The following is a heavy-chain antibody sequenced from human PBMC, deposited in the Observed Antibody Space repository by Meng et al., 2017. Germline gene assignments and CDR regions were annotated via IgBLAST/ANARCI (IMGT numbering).Heavy chain of an antibody. J-gene: IGHJ4*02. CDR3: ARVPGGIGAADY. D-gene: IGHD3-10*01. CDR1: GGSFRGYY. V-gene: IGHV4-34*01. Sequence: QVQLQQWGAGLLKPSETLSLTCAVYGGSFRGYYWSGIRQPPGKGLEWIGEINHSGSTNYNPSLKSRVTISVDTSKNQFSLKLSSVTAADTAVYYCARVPGGIGAADYWGQGTLVTVSS. CDR2: INHSGST.